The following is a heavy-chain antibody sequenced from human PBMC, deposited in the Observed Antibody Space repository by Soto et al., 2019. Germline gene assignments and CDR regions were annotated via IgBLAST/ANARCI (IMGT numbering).Heavy chain of an antibody. Sequence: ASVKVSCKASGYTFTSYAMHWVRQAPGQRLEWMGWINAGNGNTKYSQKYQGRDTITRDTSASTAYMELSSLRSEDTAVYYCARDRGSSWYHPRSAKWFDPWGQGTLVTVSS. CDR2: INAGNGNT. V-gene: IGHV1-3*01. D-gene: IGHD2-15*01. CDR3: ARDRGSSWYHPRSAKWFDP. CDR1: GYTFTSYA. J-gene: IGHJ5*02.